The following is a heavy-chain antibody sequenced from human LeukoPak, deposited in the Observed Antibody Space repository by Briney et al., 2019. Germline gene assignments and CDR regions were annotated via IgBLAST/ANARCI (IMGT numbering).Heavy chain of an antibody. CDR3: AKDSSVAALVLDY. CDR2: ISYDGSNK. D-gene: IGHD6-19*01. J-gene: IGHJ4*02. CDR1: GFTFSSYW. V-gene: IGHV3-30*18. Sequence: GGSLRLSCAASGFTFSSYWMNWARQAPGKGLEWVAVISYDGSNKYYADSVKGRFTISGDNSKNTLYLQMNSPRAEDTAVYYCAKDSSVAALVLDYWGQGTLVTVSS.